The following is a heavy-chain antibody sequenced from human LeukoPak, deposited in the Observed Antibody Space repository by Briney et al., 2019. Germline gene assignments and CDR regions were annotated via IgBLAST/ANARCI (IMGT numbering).Heavy chain of an antibody. CDR3: ASLPIVGATYFDY. V-gene: IGHV3-30-3*01. CDR1: GFTFSSYA. J-gene: IGHJ4*02. D-gene: IGHD1-26*01. Sequence: PGGSLRLSCAASGFTFSSYAMHWVRQAPGKGLEWVAVISYDGSNKYYADSVKGRFTISRDNSKNTLYLQMSSLRAEDTAVYYCASLPIVGATYFDYWGQGTLVTVSS. CDR2: ISYDGSNK.